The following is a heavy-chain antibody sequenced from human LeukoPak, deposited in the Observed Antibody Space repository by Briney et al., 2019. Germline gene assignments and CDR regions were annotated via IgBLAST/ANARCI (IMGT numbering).Heavy chain of an antibody. CDR3: AREVGVGTTWYWLEP. V-gene: IGHV6-1*01. Sequence: SQTLSLTCAVSVDSVSSNSAAWIWIRQSPSRGLEWLGRTYYRSKWYNDYAVSVKSRITITPATSKSQFALKLHSVTIEDAAVYSCAREVGVGTTWYWLEPWGQGTLVTVSS. CDR2: TYYRSKWYN. CDR1: VDSVSSNSAA. J-gene: IGHJ5*02. D-gene: IGHD1-26*01.